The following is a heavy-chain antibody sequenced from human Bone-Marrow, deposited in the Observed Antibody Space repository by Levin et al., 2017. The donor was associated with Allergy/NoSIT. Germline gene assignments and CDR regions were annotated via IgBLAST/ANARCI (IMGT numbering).Heavy chain of an antibody. V-gene: IGHV3-11*01. CDR2: ISSSGSTI. Sequence: GGSLRLSCAASGFTFSDYYMSWIRQAPGKGLEWVSYISSSGSTIYYADSVKGRFTISRDNAKNSLYLQMNSLRAEDTAVYYCASGITGTSSYYYYGMDVWGQGTTVTVSS. CDR3: ASGITGTSSYYYYGMDV. J-gene: IGHJ6*02. D-gene: IGHD1-7*01. CDR1: GFTFSDYY.